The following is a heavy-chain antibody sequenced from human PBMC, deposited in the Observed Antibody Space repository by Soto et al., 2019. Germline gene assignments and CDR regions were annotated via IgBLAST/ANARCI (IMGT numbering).Heavy chain of an antibody. D-gene: IGHD2-8*01. Sequence: VQLVESGGGVVQPARSLRLSCAASGFTFSNSGMHWVRQAPGKGLECVAVIWYDGSHKYYGDSVEGRFSFSRDESKNTMHLQMIRLRVEDTAVYYCPRDLSRKGNIRMVAFDFWGPGKIVIVSS. V-gene: IGHV3-33*01. CDR2: IWYDGSHK. CDR1: GFTFSNSG. CDR3: PRDLSRKGNIRMVAFDF. J-gene: IGHJ3*01.